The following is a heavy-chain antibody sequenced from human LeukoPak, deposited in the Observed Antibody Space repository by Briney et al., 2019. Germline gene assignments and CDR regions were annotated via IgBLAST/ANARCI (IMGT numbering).Heavy chain of an antibody. J-gene: IGHJ5*02. D-gene: IGHD6-6*01. CDR1: GGSISSYY. Sequence: PSETLSLTCTVSGGSISSYYWSWIRQPPGKGLEWIGYIYYSGSTNYNPSLKSRVTISVDTSKNQFSLKLSSVTAADTAVYYCARRKAALSRALYWFDPWGQGTLVTVSS. CDR3: ARRKAALSRALYWFDP. V-gene: IGHV4-59*12. CDR2: IYYSGST.